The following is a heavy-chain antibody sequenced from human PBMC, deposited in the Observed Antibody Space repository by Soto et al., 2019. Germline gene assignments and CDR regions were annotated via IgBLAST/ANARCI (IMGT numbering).Heavy chain of an antibody. CDR1: GGSFSGYY. CDR2: INHSGST. V-gene: IGHV4-34*01. J-gene: IGHJ4*02. Sequence: SETLSLTCAVYGGSFSGYYWSWIRQPPGKGLEWIGEINHSGSTNYNPSLKSRVTISVDTSKNQFSLKLSSVTAADPAVYYCARGVIVVVVAAKGKNCFDYWGQGTLVTVSS. CDR3: ARGVIVVVVAAKGKNCFDY. D-gene: IGHD2-15*01.